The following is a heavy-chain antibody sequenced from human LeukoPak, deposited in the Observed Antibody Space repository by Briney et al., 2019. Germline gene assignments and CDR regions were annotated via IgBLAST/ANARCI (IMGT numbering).Heavy chain of an antibody. J-gene: IGHJ4*02. CDR1: GYTFTGYY. CDR2: FDPEDGET. D-gene: IGHD3-22*01. V-gene: IGHV1-24*01. CDR3: ATAAEGYYYDSSGYQFAY. Sequence: GASVKVSRKASGYTFTGYYVHWVRQAPGKGLEWMGGFDPEDGETIYAQKFQGRVTMTEDTSTDTAYMELSSLRSEDTAVYYCATAAEGYYYDSSGYQFAYWGQGTLVTSPQ.